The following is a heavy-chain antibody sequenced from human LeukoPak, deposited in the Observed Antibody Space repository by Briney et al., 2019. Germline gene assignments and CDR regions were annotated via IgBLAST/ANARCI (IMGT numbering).Heavy chain of an antibody. CDR2: ISSSSSTI. Sequence: PGGSLRLSCAASGFTFSSYSMNWVRQAPGKGLEWVSYISSSSSTIYYADSVKGRFTISRDNAKNSPYLQMNSLRAEDTAVYYCARVYSSSFGYYYGMDVWGQGTTVTVSS. V-gene: IGHV3-48*04. D-gene: IGHD6-13*01. J-gene: IGHJ6*02. CDR3: ARVYSSSFGYYYGMDV. CDR1: GFTFSSYS.